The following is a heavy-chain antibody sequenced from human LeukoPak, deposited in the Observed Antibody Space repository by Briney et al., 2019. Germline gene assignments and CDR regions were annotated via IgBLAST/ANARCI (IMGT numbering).Heavy chain of an antibody. V-gene: IGHV1-2*02. CDR3: ARDLSRGLNPPGY. D-gene: IGHD3-10*01. CDR2: INPNSGGT. J-gene: IGHJ4*02. CDR1: GYTFTGYY. Sequence: GASVKVSCKASGYTFTGYYMHWVRQAPGQGLEWMGWINPNSGGTNYAQKFQGRVTMTRDTSISTAYMELSRLRSDDTAVYYCARDLSRGLNPPGYWGQGTLVTVSS.